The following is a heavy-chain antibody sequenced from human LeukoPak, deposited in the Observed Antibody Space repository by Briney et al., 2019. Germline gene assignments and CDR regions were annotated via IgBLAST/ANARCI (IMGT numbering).Heavy chain of an antibody. J-gene: IGHJ6*03. V-gene: IGHV1-2*02. CDR3: ARDPDGWNDYDYYYMDV. CDR2: INPNSGGT. Sequence: ASVKVSCKASGYTFTGYYMHWVRQAPGQGLEWMGWINPNSGGTNYAQKFQGRVTMTRDTSISTAYMELSRLRSDDTAVYYCARDPDGWNDYDYYYMDVWGKGTTVTVSS. D-gene: IGHD1-1*01. CDR1: GYTFTGYY.